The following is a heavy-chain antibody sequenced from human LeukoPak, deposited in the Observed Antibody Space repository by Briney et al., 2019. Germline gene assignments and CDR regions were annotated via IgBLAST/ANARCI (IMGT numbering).Heavy chain of an antibody. CDR3: ARDFATVTSDY. Sequence: SVKVSCKASGGTFSSYAISWVRQSPGQGREWMGRIIPIFGTANYAQKFQGRVTITADKSTSTAYMELSSLRSEDTAVYYCARDFATVTSDYWGQGTLVTVSS. D-gene: IGHD4-17*01. CDR2: IIPIFGTA. V-gene: IGHV1-69*06. J-gene: IGHJ4*02. CDR1: GGTFSSYA.